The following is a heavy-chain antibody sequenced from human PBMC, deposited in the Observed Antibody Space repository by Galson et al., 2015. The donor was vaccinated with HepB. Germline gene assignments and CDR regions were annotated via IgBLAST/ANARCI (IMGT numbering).Heavy chain of an antibody. V-gene: IGHV3-11*05. CDR3: AKDGIMVANNPYHFHY. J-gene: IGHJ4*02. CDR2: ISGSSGYT. Sequence: SLRLSCAASGFTFSNYAMSWVRQAPGKGLEWLSYISGSSGYTKYADSVKGRFTISRDNAKKSVFLQLNSLRAEDTAVYYCAKDGIMVANNPYHFHYWGQGTLVTVSS. CDR1: GFTFSNYA. D-gene: IGHD2-15*01.